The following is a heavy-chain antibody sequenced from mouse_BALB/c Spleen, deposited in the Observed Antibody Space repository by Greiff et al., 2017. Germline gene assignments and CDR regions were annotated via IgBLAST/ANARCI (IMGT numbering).Heavy chain of an antibody. V-gene: IGHV5-12-1*01. J-gene: IGHJ4*01. D-gene: IGHD2-10*02. Sequence: EVQLVESGGGLVKPGGSLKLSCAASGFAFSSYDMSWVRQTPEKRLEWVAYISSGGGSTYYPDTVKGRFTISRDNAKNTLYLQMSSLKSEDTAMYYCARQGYGNYFSAMDYWGQGTSVTVSS. CDR2: ISSGGGST. CDR3: ARQGYGNYFSAMDY. CDR1: GFAFSSYD.